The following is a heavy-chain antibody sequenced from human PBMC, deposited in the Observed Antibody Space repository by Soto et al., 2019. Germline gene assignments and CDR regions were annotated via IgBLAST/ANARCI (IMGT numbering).Heavy chain of an antibody. CDR1: GYTFTSYG. CDR2: ISNYNGNT. J-gene: IGHJ5*02. D-gene: IGHD2-15*01. Sequence: QVQLVQSGTEVKKPGASVKVSCKASGYTFTSYGITWVRQAPGQGLEWMGWISNYNGNTKYAQKLQGRVTMTTDTATSTAYMELRSLRPDDTAVYYCGRNHRGGNTGGRFDPWGQGTLVTVSS. V-gene: IGHV1-18*01. CDR3: GRNHRGGNTGGRFDP.